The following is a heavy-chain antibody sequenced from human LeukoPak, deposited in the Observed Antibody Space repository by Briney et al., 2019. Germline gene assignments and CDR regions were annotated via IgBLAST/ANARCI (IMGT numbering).Heavy chain of an antibody. D-gene: IGHD1-26*01. Sequence: KASETLSLTCTVSGGSISSSSYYWGWIRQPPGKGLEWIGSIYYSGSTYYNPSLKSRVTISVDTSKNQFSLKLSSVTAADTAVYYCARVGGATTGNAFDIWGQGTMVTVSS. CDR2: IYYSGST. J-gene: IGHJ3*02. CDR1: GGSISSSSYY. V-gene: IGHV4-39*01. CDR3: ARVGGATTGNAFDI.